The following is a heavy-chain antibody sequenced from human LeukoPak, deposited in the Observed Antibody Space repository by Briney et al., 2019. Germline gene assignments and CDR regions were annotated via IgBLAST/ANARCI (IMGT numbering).Heavy chain of an antibody. Sequence: GGSLRLSCAASGFTFSSYAMHWVRQAPGKGLEWVAVISYDGSNKYYADSVKGRFTISRDNSKNTLYLQMNSLRAEDTAVYYCARGTGGGAIDCWGQGTLVTVSS. CDR3: ARGTGGGAIDC. J-gene: IGHJ4*02. CDR1: GFTFSSYA. V-gene: IGHV3-30-3*01. CDR2: ISYDGSNK. D-gene: IGHD2-8*02.